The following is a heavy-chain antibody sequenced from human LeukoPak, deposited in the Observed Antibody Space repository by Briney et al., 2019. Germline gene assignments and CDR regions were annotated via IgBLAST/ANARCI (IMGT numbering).Heavy chain of an antibody. CDR3: AREQSYGSGSYYVCYFDY. J-gene: IGHJ4*02. Sequence: GGSLRLSCAASGFTFNNYWMSWVRQAPGKGLEWVANIKQDGSDKYYVDSVKGRFTISRDNAKNSLYLQMNSLRAEDTAVYYCAREQSYGSGSYYVCYFDYWGQGTLVTVSS. V-gene: IGHV3-7*01. CDR2: IKQDGSDK. CDR1: GFTFNNYW. D-gene: IGHD3-10*01.